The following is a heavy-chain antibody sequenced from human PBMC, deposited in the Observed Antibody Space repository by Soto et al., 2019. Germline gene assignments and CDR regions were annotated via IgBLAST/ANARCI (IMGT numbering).Heavy chain of an antibody. J-gene: IGHJ6*03. Sequence: SETLSLTCTVSGSSISSYYWSWIRQPPGKGLEWIGYIYYSGSTNYNPSLKSRVTISVDTSKNQFSLKLSSVTAADTAVYYCARVYGSGSKKLGYYYYMDVWGKGTTGTVSS. CDR2: IYYSGST. D-gene: IGHD6-19*01. CDR3: ARVYGSGSKKLGYYYYMDV. V-gene: IGHV4-59*01. CDR1: GSSISSYY.